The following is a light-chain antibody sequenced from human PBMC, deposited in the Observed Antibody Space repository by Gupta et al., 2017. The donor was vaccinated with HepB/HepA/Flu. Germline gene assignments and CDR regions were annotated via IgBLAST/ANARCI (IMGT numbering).Light chain of an antibody. CDR1: KIGGKS. V-gene: IGLV3-21*04. CDR3: QAWDSSRDQVV. Sequence: SFVLTQPPSVSVAPGQTARITCGGNKIGGKSVHWYQQEPGQAPVMVISYDSDRPSGIPERFAGSNAGNTATLTISRVEAGDEADYYGQAWDSSRDQVVFGGGTKLTVL. CDR2: YDS. J-gene: IGLJ2*01.